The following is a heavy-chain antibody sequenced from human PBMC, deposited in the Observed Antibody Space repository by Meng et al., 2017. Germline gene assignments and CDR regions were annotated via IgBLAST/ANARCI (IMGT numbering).Heavy chain of an antibody. V-gene: IGHV3-21*04. CDR2: INSDGSST. CDR3: ARASVGVYFDL. Sequence: GQLVESGGGLVKPGGSLRLSCAASGFTFSSYSMNWVRQAPGKGLEWVSRINSDGSSTSYADSVKGRFTISRDNAKNSLYLQMNSLRAEDTAVYYCARASVGVYFDLWGRGTLVTVSS. D-gene: IGHD2-15*01. J-gene: IGHJ2*01. CDR1: GFTFSSYS.